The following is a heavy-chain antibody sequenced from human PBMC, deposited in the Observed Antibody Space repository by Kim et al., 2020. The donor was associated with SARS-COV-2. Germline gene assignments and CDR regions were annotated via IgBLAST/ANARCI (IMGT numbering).Heavy chain of an antibody. CDR1: GFTFSSYG. Sequence: GGSLRLSGAASGFTFSSYGMHWVRQAPGKGLEWVAVIWYDGSNKYYADSVKGRFTISRDNSKNTLYLQMNSLRAEDTAVYYCARDRLPMTTVTLYYYYGMDVWGQGTTVTVSS. CDR2: IWYDGSNK. D-gene: IGHD4-17*01. CDR3: ARDRLPMTTVTLYYYYGMDV. V-gene: IGHV3-33*01. J-gene: IGHJ6*02.